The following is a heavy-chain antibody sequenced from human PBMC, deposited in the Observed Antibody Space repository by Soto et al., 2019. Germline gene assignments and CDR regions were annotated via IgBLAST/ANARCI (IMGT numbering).Heavy chain of an antibody. CDR3: ARAAITIFGVVIGPYYYYGMDV. D-gene: IGHD3-3*01. CDR1: GYTFTSYG. Sequence: QVQLVQSGAEVKKPGASVKVSCKASGYTFTSYGISWVRQAPGQGLEWMGWISAYNGNTNYAQKLQGRVTMTTDTSTSTAYMELRSLRSDDTAVYYCARAAITIFGVVIGPYYYYGMDVWGQGTTVTVSS. CDR2: ISAYNGNT. J-gene: IGHJ6*02. V-gene: IGHV1-18*01.